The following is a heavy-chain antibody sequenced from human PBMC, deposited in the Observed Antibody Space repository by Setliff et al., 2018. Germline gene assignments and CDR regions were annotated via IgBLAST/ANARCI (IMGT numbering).Heavy chain of an antibody. CDR2: IYSDGSST. D-gene: IGHD3-3*01. V-gene: IGHV3-23*03. CDR1: GFTFSNYA. CDR3: AKVLAIFGVVTDIGFYFDY. J-gene: IGHJ4*02. Sequence: PGGSLRLSCAASGFTFSNYAMNWVRQAPGRGLEWVSVIYSDGSSTFYGDSVKGRFTISRDNSQNTLYLQMNSLRAEDTAVYYCAKVLAIFGVVTDIGFYFDYWGQGSLVTVSS.